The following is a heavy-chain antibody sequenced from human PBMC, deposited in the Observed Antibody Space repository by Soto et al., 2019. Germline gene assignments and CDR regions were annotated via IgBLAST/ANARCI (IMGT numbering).Heavy chain of an antibody. Sequence: SATLSLTCTVYGGSFSGYYWSWIRQPPGKGLEWIGEINHSGSTNSNPSLKSRVTISVDTSKNQFSLKLTSVTAADTAVYYCARGRGYCTGGSCYSWAFDIWGQGTMVTVSS. CDR2: INHSGST. CDR1: GGSFSGYY. V-gene: IGHV4-34*01. CDR3: ARGRGYCTGGSCYSWAFDI. J-gene: IGHJ3*02. D-gene: IGHD2-15*01.